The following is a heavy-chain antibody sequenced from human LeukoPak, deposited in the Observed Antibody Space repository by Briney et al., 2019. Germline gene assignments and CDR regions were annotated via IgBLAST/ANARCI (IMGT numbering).Heavy chain of an antibody. D-gene: IGHD4-23*01. CDR3: ASYGGNSRWYFDL. CDR2: ISSSSSYI. CDR1: GFTFSSYS. Sequence: GGSLRLSCAASGFTFSSYSMNWVRQAPGKGLEWASSISSSSSYIYYADSVKGRFTISRDNAKNSLYLQMNSLRAEDTAVYYCASYGGNSRWYFDLWGRGTLVTVSS. J-gene: IGHJ2*01. V-gene: IGHV3-21*01.